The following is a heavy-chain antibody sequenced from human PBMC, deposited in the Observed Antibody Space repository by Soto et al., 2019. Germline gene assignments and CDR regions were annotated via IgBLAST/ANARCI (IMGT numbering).Heavy chain of an antibody. CDR1: GFTFSSYW. CDR2: INSDGSST. CDR3: AREGGNKYGLVY. D-gene: IGHD5-18*01. V-gene: IGHV3-74*01. J-gene: IGHJ4*02. Sequence: GGSLRLSCAASGFTFSSYWMHWVRQAPGKGLVWVSHINSDGSSTSYADSVKGRFTISRDNAKNTLYLQMNSLRAGDTAVYYCAREGGNKYGLVYWGQGTLVTFSS.